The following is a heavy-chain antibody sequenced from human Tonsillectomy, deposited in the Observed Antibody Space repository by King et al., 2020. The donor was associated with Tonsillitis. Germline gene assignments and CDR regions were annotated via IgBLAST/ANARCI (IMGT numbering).Heavy chain of an antibody. V-gene: IGHV4-34*01. Sequence: VQLQQWGAGLLKPSETLSLTCAVYGGSFSGYYWSWIRQPPGKGLEWIGEINHSGSTNYNPSLKSRVTISVDTSKNQFSLKLNSVTAADTAVYYCARDLQPTYCPNGVGNDYWGQGTLVTGYS. CDR2: INHSGST. CDR1: GGSFSGYY. J-gene: IGHJ4*02. CDR3: ARDLQPTYCPNGVGNDY. D-gene: IGHD2-8*01.